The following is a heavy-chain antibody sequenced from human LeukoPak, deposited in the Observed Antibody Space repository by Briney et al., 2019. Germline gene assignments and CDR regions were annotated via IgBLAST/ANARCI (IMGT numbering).Heavy chain of an antibody. CDR3: ARGEYDSSAYWGYYFEN. CDR2: IYSSGST. CDR1: GVSISTGSYY. D-gene: IGHD3-22*01. J-gene: IGHJ4*02. V-gene: IGHV4-61*02. Sequence: SETLSLTCTVPGVSISTGSYYWSWIRQPAGKGLEWIGRIYSSGSTNYSPSFKSRVTISVDTSKNQFSLNLSSVTAAGTAVYYCARGEYDSSAYWGYYFENWGQGTLVTVSS.